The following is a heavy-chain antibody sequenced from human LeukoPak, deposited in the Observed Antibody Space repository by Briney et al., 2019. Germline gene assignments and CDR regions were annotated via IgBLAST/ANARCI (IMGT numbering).Heavy chain of an antibody. J-gene: IGHJ4*02. Sequence: PGESLKISCKGSGYNFANSWIGWVRQMPGKGLEWMGIIYPGDSDTRYSPSFQGQVSISVDKSVSTTYLQWSSLKVSDTAVYYCARQYGRPFDYWGQGTLVTVSS. CDR2: IYPGDSDT. V-gene: IGHV5-51*01. D-gene: IGHD4-17*01. CDR1: GYNFANSW. CDR3: ARQYGRPFDY.